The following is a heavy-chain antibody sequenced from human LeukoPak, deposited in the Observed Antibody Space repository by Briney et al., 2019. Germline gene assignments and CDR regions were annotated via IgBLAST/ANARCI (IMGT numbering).Heavy chain of an antibody. V-gene: IGHV1-2*02. CDR2: INPNSGGT. D-gene: IGHD2-15*01. J-gene: IGHJ4*02. CDR3: GRGTIAVVAADLRTDQ. Sequence: GSVKVSCKASGYTFTGYYMHWVRQAPGQGLEWMGWINPNSGGTNYAQKFQGRVTMTRDTSISTAYMELSSLTFDDTAVYYCGRGTIAVVAADLRTDQWGQGTLVIVSS. CDR1: GYTFTGYY.